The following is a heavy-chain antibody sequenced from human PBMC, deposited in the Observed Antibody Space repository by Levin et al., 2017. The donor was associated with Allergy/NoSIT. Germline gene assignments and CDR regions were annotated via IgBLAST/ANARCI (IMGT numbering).Heavy chain of an antibody. D-gene: IGHD3-10*01. CDR2: ISWGDGGT. CDR3: AKPYIPFNYYGSGTYATFDALDV. V-gene: IGHV3-43*01. CDR1: GFTFEDYT. Sequence: GESLKISCAASGFTFEDYTMHWVRQAPGKGLEWVSLISWGDGGTYYADSVRGRFAISRDNSKNSLYLQMNGLRTEDTALYYCAKPYIPFNYYGSGTYATFDALDVWGQGTMVTVSS. J-gene: IGHJ3*01.